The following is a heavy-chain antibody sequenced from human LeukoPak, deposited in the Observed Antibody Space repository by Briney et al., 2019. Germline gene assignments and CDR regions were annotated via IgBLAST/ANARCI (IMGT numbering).Heavy chain of an antibody. CDR2: ISANGGNK. CDR3: ASDTRMAAAGLFDY. J-gene: IGHJ4*02. Sequence: GGSLRLSCAASGFTFSNYAMSWVRQAAGKGLEWVSSISANGGNKYYAGSVKGRFTISRDTSKNTLCLQMNSLRAEDTAVYYCASDTRMAAAGLFDYWGQGTLVTVSS. CDR1: GFTFSNYA. D-gene: IGHD6-13*01. V-gene: IGHV3-23*01.